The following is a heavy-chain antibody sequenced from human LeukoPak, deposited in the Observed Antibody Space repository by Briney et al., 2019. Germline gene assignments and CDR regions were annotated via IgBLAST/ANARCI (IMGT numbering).Heavy chain of an antibody. CDR2: IYPGDSDT. J-gene: IGHJ4*02. V-gene: IGHV5-51*01. CDR3: ARRGGKRGYSGYDSGSDY. CDR1: GYSFTSYW. Sequence: GESLKISCKGSGYSFTSYWIGWVRQMPGKGLEWMGIIYPGDSDTRYSPSFQGQVTISADKSIRTAYLQWSSLKTSDTAMYYCARRGGKRGYSGYDSGSDYCGQGNLCTVSS. D-gene: IGHD5-12*01.